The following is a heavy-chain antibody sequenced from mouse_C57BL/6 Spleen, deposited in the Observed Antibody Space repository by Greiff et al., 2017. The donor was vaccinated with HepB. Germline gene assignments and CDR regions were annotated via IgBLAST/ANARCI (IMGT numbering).Heavy chain of an antibody. V-gene: IGHV1-63*01. CDR3: ARGHYYSNYDY. CDR2: IYPGGGYT. J-gene: IGHJ2*01. CDR1: GYTFTNYW. Sequence: QVQLQQSGAELVRPGTSVKMSCKASGYTFTNYWIGWAKQRPGHGLEWIGDIYPGGGYTNYNEKFKGKATLTADKSSSTAYMQFRSLTSEDSAIYYCARGHYYSNYDYWGQGTTLTVSS. D-gene: IGHD2-5*01.